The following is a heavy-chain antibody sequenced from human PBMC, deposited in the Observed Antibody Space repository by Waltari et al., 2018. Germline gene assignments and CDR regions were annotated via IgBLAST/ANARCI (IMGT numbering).Heavy chain of an antibody. Sequence: QVQLQESGPGLVKPSETLSLVCTVSGGFISTHYWSWIRQPPGKGLEWLGHIFESGITTYSPSLKSRAAISVDTSKSQFSRTLTSVTAADTAVYYWARRSFNDPVTGPHGGAFDIWGQGTVITGSP. J-gene: IGHJ3*02. CDR1: GGFISTHY. CDR3: ARRSFNDPVTGPHGGAFDI. CDR2: IFESGIT. D-gene: IGHD2-21*02. V-gene: IGHV4-59*11.